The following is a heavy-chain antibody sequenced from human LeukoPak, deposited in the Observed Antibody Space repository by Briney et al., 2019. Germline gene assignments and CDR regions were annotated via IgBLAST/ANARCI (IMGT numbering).Heavy chain of an antibody. CDR2: IYTSGST. V-gene: IGHV4-4*09. D-gene: IGHD2-2*01. CDR1: GGSISSYY. Sequence: PSETLSLTCTVSGGSISSYYWSWIRQPPGKGLECIGYIYTSGSTNYNPSLKSRVTISVDTSKNQFSLKLSSVTAADTAEYYCARHVVVVPAAIWFDPWGQGTLVTVSS. J-gene: IGHJ5*02. CDR3: ARHVVVVPAAIWFDP.